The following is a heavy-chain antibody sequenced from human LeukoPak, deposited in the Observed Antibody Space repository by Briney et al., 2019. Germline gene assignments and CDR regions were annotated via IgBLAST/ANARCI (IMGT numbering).Heavy chain of an antibody. V-gene: IGHV3-30*18. CDR2: ISDDGSTK. J-gene: IGHJ4*02. D-gene: IGHD3-10*01. CDR3: AKDSSSLSMVRGVIIDY. CDR1: GFTFSSYG. Sequence: HSGGSLRLSCAASGFTFSSYGMHWVRQAPGKGQEWVAVISDDGSTKFYADSVKGRFTISRDISKNTLYLQMNSLRPEDTAVYYCAKDSSSLSMVRGVIIDYWGQGTLVTVSS.